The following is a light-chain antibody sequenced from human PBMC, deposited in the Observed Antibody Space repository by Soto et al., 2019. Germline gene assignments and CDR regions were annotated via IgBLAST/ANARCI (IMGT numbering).Light chain of an antibody. CDR3: AAWDDSLNGGV. CDR2: SNN. CDR1: SSNIGSNT. J-gene: IGLJ2*01. V-gene: IGLV1-44*01. Sequence: QAVVTQPPSASGTPGQRGTISCSGSSSNIGSNTVNWYQQLPGTAPKLLIYSNNQRPSGVPDRFSGSKSGTSASLAISGLQSEDEADYYCAAWDDSLNGGVFGGGTKLTVL.